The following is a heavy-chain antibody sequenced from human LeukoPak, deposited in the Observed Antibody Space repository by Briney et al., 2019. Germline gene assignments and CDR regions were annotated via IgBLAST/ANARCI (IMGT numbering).Heavy chain of an antibody. CDR3: AREASPPYYDFWSGYYRKELDYYYYGMDV. Sequence: GGSLRLSCAASGFTFSSYWMSWVRQAPGKGLEWVANIKQDGSEKYYVNSVKGRFTISRDNAENSLYLQMNSLRAEDTAVYYCAREASPPYYDFWSGYYRKELDYYYYGMDVWGQGTTVTVSS. V-gene: IGHV3-7*03. CDR2: IKQDGSEK. CDR1: GFTFSSYW. J-gene: IGHJ6*02. D-gene: IGHD3-3*01.